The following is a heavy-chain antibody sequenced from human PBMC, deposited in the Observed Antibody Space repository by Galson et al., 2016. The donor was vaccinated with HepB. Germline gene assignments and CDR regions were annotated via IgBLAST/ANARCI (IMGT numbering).Heavy chain of an antibody. CDR2: ISGST. Sequence: SLRLSCATSGFTFVDYTTSWVRQAPGKGLEWVSSISGSTNYADSVKGRFTISRDISKSTVYLQMNSLRVEDTAVCFCVGYCRGGSCSGQGSFDFWGQGTLVAVSS. V-gene: IGHV3-23*01. J-gene: IGHJ4*02. CDR1: GFTFVDYT. CDR3: VGYCRGGSCSGQGSFDF. D-gene: IGHD2-15*01.